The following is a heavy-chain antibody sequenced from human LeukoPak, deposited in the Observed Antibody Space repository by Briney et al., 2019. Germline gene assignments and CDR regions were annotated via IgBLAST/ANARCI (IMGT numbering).Heavy chain of an antibody. J-gene: IGHJ5*01. D-gene: IGHD3-10*01. Sequence: PGGSLRLSCAASGFIFSSYGMHWVHQAPGKGLEWVAFIRYDGRNKYYADSVKGRFTISRDNSKNTVYLQMNSLRPDDTAAYYCARGGPLGDTNRFDFWGQGTSVTVSS. V-gene: IGHV3-30*02. CDR2: IRYDGRNK. CDR3: ARGGPLGDTNRFDF. CDR1: GFIFSSYG.